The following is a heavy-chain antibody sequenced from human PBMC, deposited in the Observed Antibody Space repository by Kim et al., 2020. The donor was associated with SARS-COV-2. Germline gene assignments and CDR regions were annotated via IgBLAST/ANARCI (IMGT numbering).Heavy chain of an antibody. CDR1: GYSFTSYW. Sequence: GESLKISRKASGYSFTSYWIGWVRQMPGIGLEWMGIIYPGDSDTIYSPSFQGQVTISADRSISTAYLQWSSLKASDTATYYCARRQATYFNMDVWGKGTT. CDR2: IYPGDSDT. D-gene: IGHD1-26*01. V-gene: IGHV5-51*01. CDR3: ARRQATYFNMDV. J-gene: IGHJ6*03.